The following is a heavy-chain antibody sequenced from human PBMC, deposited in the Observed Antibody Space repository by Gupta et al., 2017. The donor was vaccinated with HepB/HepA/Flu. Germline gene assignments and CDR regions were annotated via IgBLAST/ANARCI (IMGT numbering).Heavy chain of an antibody. V-gene: IGHV1-2*02. Sequence: QVQLVQSGAEVKKPGASVKVSCKASGYTFSDYSIHWVRQAPGQGLEWMGWMNPNSGGTNSAQKFQARVTRTRDTSINTAYMEVSSLRSDDTAVYYCARGVGLHCEKLPDYYQYDMDVWGKGTTVTISS. CDR3: ARGVGLHCEKLPDYYQYDMDV. CDR1: GYTFSDYS. J-gene: IGHJ6*03. CDR2: MNPNSGGT. D-gene: IGHD2-21*01.